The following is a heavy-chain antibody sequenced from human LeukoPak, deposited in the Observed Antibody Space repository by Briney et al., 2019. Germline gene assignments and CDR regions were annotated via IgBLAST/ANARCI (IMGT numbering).Heavy chain of an antibody. CDR1: GGSLSGYY. CDR2: INHGGTT. J-gene: IGHJ5*02. V-gene: IGHV4-34*01. D-gene: IGHD6-13*01. Sequence: SETLSLTCAVSGGSLSGYYWSWIRQPPGKGLEWIGEINHGGTTNYNPSLKSRLRTSVDTSTNQVSLKLSSVTAADTAIYYCARGRKDWGMKAAGQGWFDPWGQGTLVTVSS. CDR3: ARGRKDWGMKAAGQGWFDP.